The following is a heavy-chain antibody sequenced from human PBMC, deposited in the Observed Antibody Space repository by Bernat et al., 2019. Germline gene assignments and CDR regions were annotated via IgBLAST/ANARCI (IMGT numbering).Heavy chain of an antibody. J-gene: IGHJ4*02. CDR3: ATGEYCTGGVCYTTAFDY. CDR2: FDPEDGET. D-gene: IGHD2-8*02. Sequence: QVQLVQSGAEVKKPGASVKVSCKVSGYTLTELSMHWVRQAPGKGLEWMGGFDPEDGETIYAQKFQGRVTMTEDTSTDTAYMVLSSLRSEDTAVYYCATGEYCTGGVCYTTAFDYWGQGTLVTVSS. CDR1: GYTLTELS. V-gene: IGHV1-24*01.